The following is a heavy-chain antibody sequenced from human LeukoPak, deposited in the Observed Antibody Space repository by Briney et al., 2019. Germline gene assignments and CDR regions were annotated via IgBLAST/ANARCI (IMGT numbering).Heavy chain of an antibody. CDR2: MNPNSGNT. Sequence: ASVKVSCKASGYTFTSYDINWVRQATGQGLEWMGWMNPNSGNTGYAQKFQGRVTMTRNTSISTAYMELSSLRSEDTAVYYCARELELRVGYDYYYYSMDVWGQGTTVTVSS. J-gene: IGHJ6*02. CDR1: GYTFTSYD. D-gene: IGHD1-7*01. V-gene: IGHV1-8*01. CDR3: ARELELRVGYDYYYYSMDV.